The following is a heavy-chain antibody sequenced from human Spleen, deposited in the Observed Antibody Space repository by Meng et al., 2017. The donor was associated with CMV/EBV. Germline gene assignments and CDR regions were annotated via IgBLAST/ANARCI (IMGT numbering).Heavy chain of an antibody. J-gene: IGHJ4*02. V-gene: IGHV4-34*01. CDR2: INYSGGT. Sequence: FSDYFWSWIRRPPGKGLEWIGEINYSGGTKYNPSLKSRVTISVDTSKNQFSLKLISVTAADTAVYYCARGARFATYYDYVWGSYPLDYWGQGTLVTVSS. CDR3: ARGARFATYYDYVWGSYPLDY. D-gene: IGHD3-16*02. CDR1: FSDYF.